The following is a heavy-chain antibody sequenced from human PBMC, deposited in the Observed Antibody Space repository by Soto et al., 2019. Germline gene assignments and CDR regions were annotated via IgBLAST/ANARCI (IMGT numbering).Heavy chain of an antibody. CDR3: ARVGGINWFDP. J-gene: IGHJ5*02. Sequence: PSETLSLTCAVSGGSISSGAYSWSWIRQPPGKGLEWVGYIYHSGSTYYNPSLKSRVTISVDRSKNRFSVNLNSVTAADTAVYYCARVGGINWFDPWGQGTLVTVSS. CDR2: IYHSGST. D-gene: IGHD3-16*01. V-gene: IGHV4-30-2*01. CDR1: GGSISSGAYS.